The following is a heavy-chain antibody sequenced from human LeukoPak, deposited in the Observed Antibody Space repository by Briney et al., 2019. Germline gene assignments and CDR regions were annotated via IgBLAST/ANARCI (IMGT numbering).Heavy chain of an antibody. D-gene: IGHD2-15*01. Sequence: SETLSLTCTVSGGSISSYYWSWIRQPPGKELEGIGYIYYRWSTNYNPSLKSRVTISVDTSKNQFSLKLSSVTAADTAVYYCAREGGYCSGGSCYGLHYFDYWGQGTLVTVSS. CDR3: AREGGYCSGGSCYGLHYFDY. J-gene: IGHJ4*02. CDR1: GGSISSYY. CDR2: IYYRWST. V-gene: IGHV4-59*01.